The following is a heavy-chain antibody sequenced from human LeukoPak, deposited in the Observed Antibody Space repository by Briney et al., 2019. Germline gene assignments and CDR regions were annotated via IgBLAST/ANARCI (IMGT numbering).Heavy chain of an antibody. CDR2: IRQDGSEK. CDR1: GFTFSSYW. D-gene: IGHD3-3*01. Sequence: GGSLRLSCAASGFTFSSYWMSWVRQAPGKGLEWVANIRQDGSEKYYVDSVKGRFTISRDNAKNSLYLQMNSLRAEDTAVYYCARRITIFGVVAFDPWGQGTLVTVSS. V-gene: IGHV3-7*01. J-gene: IGHJ5*02. CDR3: ARRITIFGVVAFDP.